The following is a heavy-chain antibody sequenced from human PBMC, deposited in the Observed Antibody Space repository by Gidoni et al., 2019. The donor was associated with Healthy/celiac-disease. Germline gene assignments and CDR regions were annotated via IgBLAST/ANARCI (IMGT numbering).Heavy chain of an antibody. CDR2: ISSSSSYI. V-gene: IGHV3-21*01. CDR3: ARDPAYYYDSSGY. D-gene: IGHD3-22*01. Sequence: EVQLVESGGGLVKPGGSLRLSCAASGFTFSSYSMNWVRQAPGKGLEWVSSISSSSSYIYYADSVKGRFTISRDNAKNSLYLQMNSLRAEDTAVYYCARDPAYYYDSSGYWGQGTLVTVSS. J-gene: IGHJ4*02. CDR1: GFTFSSYS.